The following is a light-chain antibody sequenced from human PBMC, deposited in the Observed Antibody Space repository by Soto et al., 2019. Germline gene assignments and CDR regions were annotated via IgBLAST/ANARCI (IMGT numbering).Light chain of an antibody. Sequence: EIVLTQSPGTLSLSPGERATLSCRASQSVDSSFLGWYQQKPGQAPRLLIYGASTRATGIPARFSGSGSGTDFTLTISRLEPEDFAIYYCQQYNNWPPTWTFGQGTKVDIK. J-gene: IGKJ1*01. V-gene: IGKV3-20*01. CDR2: GAS. CDR1: QSVDSSF. CDR3: QQYNNWPPTWT.